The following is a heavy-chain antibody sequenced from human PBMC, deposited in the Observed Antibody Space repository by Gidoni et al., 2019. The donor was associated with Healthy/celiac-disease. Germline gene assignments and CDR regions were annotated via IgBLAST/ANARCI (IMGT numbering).Heavy chain of an antibody. CDR2: IKQDGSEK. V-gene: IGHV3-7*01. J-gene: IGHJ4*02. CDR1: GFTFSRYW. CDR3: ARDRYYYDSSGPFDY. Sequence: EVQLVESGGGLVQPGGSLRLSCAASGFTFSRYWMSWVRQAPGKGLEWVANIKQDGSEKYYVDSVKGRFTISRDNAKNSLYLQMNSLRAEDTAVYYCARDRYYYDSSGPFDYWGQGTLVTVSS. D-gene: IGHD3-22*01.